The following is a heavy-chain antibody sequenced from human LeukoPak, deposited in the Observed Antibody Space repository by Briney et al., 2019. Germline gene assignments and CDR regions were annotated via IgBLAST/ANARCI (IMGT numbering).Heavy chain of an antibody. CDR2: IYYSGNT. D-gene: IGHD5-24*01. V-gene: IGHV4-39*01. Sequence: SETLSLTCSVSGGSISNSNYYWGWVRQPPGQGLEWIGTIYYSGNTYYTPSLKSRVTISVDTSKNQFSLRLSSVTAADTAVYFCMRHEEEDGRNAKPFDFWGQGTLVTVSS. CDR1: GGSISNSNYY. J-gene: IGHJ4*02. CDR3: MRHEEEDGRNAKPFDF.